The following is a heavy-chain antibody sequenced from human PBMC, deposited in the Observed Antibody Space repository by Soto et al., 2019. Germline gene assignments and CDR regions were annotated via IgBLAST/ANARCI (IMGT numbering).Heavy chain of an antibody. D-gene: IGHD2-2*02. Sequence: QVQLVQSGAEVKKPGSSVKVSCKASGGTFSGYAISWVRQAPGQGLEWMGEIIPMFGTSNYAQKFQGRVTITADESTSTAYMELSSLRSEDTAVYYCARGSCRSTSCYKEYYFDLWGQGTLGTVSS. CDR3: ARGSCRSTSCYKEYYFDL. CDR1: GGTFSGYA. J-gene: IGHJ4*02. CDR2: IIPMFGTS. V-gene: IGHV1-69*01.